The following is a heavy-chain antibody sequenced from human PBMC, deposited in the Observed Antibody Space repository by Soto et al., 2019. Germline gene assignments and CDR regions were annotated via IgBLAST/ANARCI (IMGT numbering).Heavy chain of an antibody. CDR1: GFMFSNFA. J-gene: IGHJ6*02. D-gene: IGHD2-2*01. V-gene: IGHV3-23*01. Sequence: GGSLRLSCAGSGFMFSNFAMTWVRQAPGKGLEWVSTTRSNGEHTYYADSVKGRFTVSRDNSKNTLFLEMSSLRAEDTAIYYCAKDSKSVSVSAARVYGMDVWGQGTTVTVSS. CDR2: TRSNGEHT. CDR3: AKDSKSVSVSAARVYGMDV.